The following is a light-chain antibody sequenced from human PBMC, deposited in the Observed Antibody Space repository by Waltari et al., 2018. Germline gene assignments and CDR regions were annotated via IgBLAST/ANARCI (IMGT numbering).Light chain of an antibody. V-gene: IGLV3-1*01. CDR2: QAT. CDR3: QAWDSSTGV. J-gene: IGLJ2*01. Sequence: SYELTQPPSLSVSPGQTTSITCSGDKLGDKFASWYQQKPGQSPVLVIYQATNRPSGIPERFSGSNSGNSATLTISETQPMDEADYYCQAWDSSTGVFGGGTKLTVL. CDR1: KLGDKF.